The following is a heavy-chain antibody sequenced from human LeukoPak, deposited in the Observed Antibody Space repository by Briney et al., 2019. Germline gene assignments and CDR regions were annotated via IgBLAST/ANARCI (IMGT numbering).Heavy chain of an antibody. CDR3: AKQLGYVDAFDI. CDR2: INPNSGGT. CDR1: GYTFTGYY. D-gene: IGHD5-18*01. J-gene: IGHJ3*02. V-gene: IGHV1-2*02. Sequence: ASVKVSCKASGYTFTGYYMHWVRQAPGQGLEWMGWINPNSGGTNYAQKFQGRVTMTRDTSISTAHMELSRLRSDDTAVYYCAKQLGYVDAFDIWGQGTMVTVSS.